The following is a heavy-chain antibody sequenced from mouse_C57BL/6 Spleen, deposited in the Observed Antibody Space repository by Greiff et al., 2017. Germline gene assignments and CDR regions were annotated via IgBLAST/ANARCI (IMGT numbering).Heavy chain of an antibody. Sequence: EVQLQQSGPELVKPGASVKIPCKASGYTFTDYNMDWVKQSHGKSLEWIGDINPNNGGTIYNQKFKGKATLTVDKSSSTAYMERRSLTSEDTAVYYCARGSSGYVSYAMDYWGQGTSVTVSS. CDR2: INPNNGGT. CDR3: ARGSSGYVSYAMDY. D-gene: IGHD3-2*02. CDR1: GYTFTDYN. V-gene: IGHV1-18*01. J-gene: IGHJ4*01.